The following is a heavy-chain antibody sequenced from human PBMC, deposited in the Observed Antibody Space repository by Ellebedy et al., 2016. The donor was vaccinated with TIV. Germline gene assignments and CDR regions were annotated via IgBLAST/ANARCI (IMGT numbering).Heavy chain of an antibody. V-gene: IGHV1-2*02. Sequence: ASVKVSCXASGGTFSSYAISWVRQAPGQGLEWMGWINPNSGGTNYAQKFQGRVTMTRDTSISTAYMELSRLRSDDTAVYYCARGGPVRYFDYWGQGTLVTVSS. CDR2: INPNSGGT. CDR1: GGTFSSYA. CDR3: ARGGPVRYFDY. D-gene: IGHD1-14*01. J-gene: IGHJ4*02.